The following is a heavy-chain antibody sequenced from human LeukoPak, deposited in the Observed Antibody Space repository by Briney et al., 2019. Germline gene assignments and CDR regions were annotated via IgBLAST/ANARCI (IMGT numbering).Heavy chain of an antibody. CDR3: AKDQDSRQYCSSTSCYTQSHYYYYYYMDV. D-gene: IGHD2-2*02. V-gene: IGHV3-23*01. CDR2: ISGSGGST. J-gene: IGHJ6*03. Sequence: GSLRLSCAASGFTFSSYAMSWVRQAPGKGLEWVSAISGSGGSTYYADSVKGRFTISRDNSKNTLYLQMNSLRAEDTAVYYCAKDQDSRQYCSSTSCYTQSHYYYYYYMDVWGKGTTVTVSS. CDR1: GFTFSSYA.